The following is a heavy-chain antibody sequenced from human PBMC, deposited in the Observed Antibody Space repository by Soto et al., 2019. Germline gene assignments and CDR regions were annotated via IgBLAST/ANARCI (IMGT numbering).Heavy chain of an antibody. Sequence: SETLSLTCTVSGGSISSGDYYWSWIRQPPGKGLEWIGYIYYSGSTYYNPSLKSRVTISVDTSKNQFSLELSSVTAADTAVYYCARDRXRDTAIVTWNYYYGMDVWGQGTTVTVSS. V-gene: IGHV4-30-4*01. CDR2: IYYSGST. CDR1: GGSISSGDYY. J-gene: IGHJ6*02. CDR3: ARDRXRDTAIVTWNYYYGMDV. D-gene: IGHD5-18*01.